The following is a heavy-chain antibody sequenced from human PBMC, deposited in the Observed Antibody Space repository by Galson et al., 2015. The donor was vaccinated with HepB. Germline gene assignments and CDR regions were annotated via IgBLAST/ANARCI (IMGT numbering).Heavy chain of an antibody. V-gene: IGHV3-23*01. CDR2: ISGSGGST. Sequence: SLRLSCAASGFTFSSYAMSWVRQAPGKGLEWVSAISGSGGSTYYADSVKGRFTISRDNSKNTLYLQMNSLRAEDTAVYYCAKGKRPYSSSSWFDPWGQGTLVTVSS. D-gene: IGHD6-6*01. CDR1: GFTFSSYA. CDR3: AKGKRPYSSSSWFDP. J-gene: IGHJ5*02.